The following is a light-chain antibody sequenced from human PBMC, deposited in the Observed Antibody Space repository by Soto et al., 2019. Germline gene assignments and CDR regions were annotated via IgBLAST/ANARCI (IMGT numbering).Light chain of an antibody. J-gene: IGKJ5*01. Sequence: DIQLTQSPSYLSGSVGDRVTITCRVSQGISSYLNWYRQKQGKVPKXLIYSASNLLSGVPSRFSGIGSGTDLTLTISSLQPEDCATYYCQQSYSTPPTFGQGTRLENK. CDR3: QQSYSTPPT. CDR2: SAS. CDR1: QGISSY. V-gene: IGKV1-39*01.